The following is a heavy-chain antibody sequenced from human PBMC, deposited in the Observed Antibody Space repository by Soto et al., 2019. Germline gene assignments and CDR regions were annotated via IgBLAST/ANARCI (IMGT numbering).Heavy chain of an antibody. CDR1: GGSINNYY. D-gene: IGHD6-13*01. CDR2: IYYAGTT. V-gene: IGHV4-59*08. Sequence: SETLSLTCSVSGGSINNYYWSWIRQPPGKGLEFIGYIYYAGTTTYNPSLKSRVTISVDMSKNQFSLKLSSVTAADTAVYYCARRYSSAFDIWGQGTMVTVSS. CDR3: ARRYSSAFDI. J-gene: IGHJ3*02.